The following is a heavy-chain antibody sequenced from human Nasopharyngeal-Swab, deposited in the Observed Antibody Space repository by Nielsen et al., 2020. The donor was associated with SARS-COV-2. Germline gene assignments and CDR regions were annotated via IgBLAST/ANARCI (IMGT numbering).Heavy chain of an antibody. J-gene: IGHJ4*02. Sequence: GGSLRLSCAASGFTFSSYSMNWVRQAPGKGLEWVSSISSSSSYIYYADSVKGRFTISRDNAKNSLYLQMNSLRAEDTAVYYCAGEGRDSSPYYFDYWGQGTLVTVSS. V-gene: IGHV3-21*01. CDR1: GFTFSSYS. D-gene: IGHD6-13*01. CDR2: ISSSSSYI. CDR3: AGEGRDSSPYYFDY.